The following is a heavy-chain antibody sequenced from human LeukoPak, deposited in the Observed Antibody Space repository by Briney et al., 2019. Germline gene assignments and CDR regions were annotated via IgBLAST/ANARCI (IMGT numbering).Heavy chain of an antibody. J-gene: IGHJ4*02. D-gene: IGHD2-2*01. Sequence: GGSLRLSCAASGFTFSSYAMSWVRQAPGKGLEWVSAISGSGGSTYYADSVKGRFTISRDNSKNTLYLQMNSLRAEDTAVYYCAKDPLSIVVVPAAYFDYWGQGTLVTVSS. V-gene: IGHV3-23*01. CDR3: AKDPLSIVVVPAAYFDY. CDR1: GFTFSSYA. CDR2: ISGSGGST.